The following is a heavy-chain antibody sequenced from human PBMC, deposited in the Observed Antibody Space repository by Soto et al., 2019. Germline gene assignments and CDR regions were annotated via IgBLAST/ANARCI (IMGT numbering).Heavy chain of an antibody. V-gene: IGHV4-30-4*01. CDR1: GGSISSGDYY. CDR3: ARADYSPYYYGMDV. D-gene: IGHD4-4*01. Sequence: SETLSLTCTVSGGSISSGDYYWSWIRQPPGKGLEWIGYIYYSGSTYYNPSLKSRVTISVDTSKNQFSLKLSSVTAADTAVYYCARADYSPYYYGMDVWGQGTTVTVSS. CDR2: IYYSGST. J-gene: IGHJ6*02.